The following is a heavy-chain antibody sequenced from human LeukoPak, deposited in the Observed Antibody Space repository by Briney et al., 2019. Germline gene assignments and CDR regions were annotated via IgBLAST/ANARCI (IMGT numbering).Heavy chain of an antibody. V-gene: IGHV1-2*02. J-gene: IGHJ5*02. D-gene: IGHD2-15*01. CDR2: INPNSGGT. CDR3: ARGRALYCSGGSCYGFDP. Sequence: ASVKVSCKASGYTSTGYYIHWVRQAPGQGLEWMGWINPNSGGTIYAQKFQGRVTMTRDTSISTAYMELSRLRSDDTAVYYCARGRALYCSGGSCYGFDPWGQGTLVTVSS. CDR1: GYTSTGYY.